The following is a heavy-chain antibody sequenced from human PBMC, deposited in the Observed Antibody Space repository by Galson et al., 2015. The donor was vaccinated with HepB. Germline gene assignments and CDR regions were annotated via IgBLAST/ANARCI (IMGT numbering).Heavy chain of an antibody. V-gene: IGHV3-11*06. J-gene: IGHJ4*02. CDR1: GFTFSDYY. D-gene: IGHD6-19*01. CDR2: ISSSSSYT. CDR3: ASSYSSGWYVGVYYFDY. Sequence: SLRLSCAASGFTFSDYYMSWIRQAPGKGLEWVSYISSSSSYTNYADSVKGRFTISRDNAKNSLYLQMNSLRAEDTAVYYCASSYSSGWYVGVYYFDYWGQGTLVTVSS.